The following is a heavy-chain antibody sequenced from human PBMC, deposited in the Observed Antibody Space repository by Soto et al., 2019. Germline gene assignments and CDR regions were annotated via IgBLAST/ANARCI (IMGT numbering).Heavy chain of an antibody. CDR2: IIPILGIA. CDR1: GGTFSSYT. V-gene: IGHV1-69*04. CDR3: AREGDGYNEDYFDY. D-gene: IGHD5-12*01. J-gene: IGHJ4*02. Sequence: VASVKVSCKASGGTFSSYTISWVRQAPGQGLEWMGRIIPILGIANYAQKFQGRVTITADKSTSTAYMELSSLRSEDTAVYYCAREGDGYNEDYFDYWGQGTLVTVSS.